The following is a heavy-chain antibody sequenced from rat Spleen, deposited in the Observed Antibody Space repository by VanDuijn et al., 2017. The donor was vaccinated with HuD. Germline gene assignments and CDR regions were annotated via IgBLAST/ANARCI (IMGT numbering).Heavy chain of an antibody. J-gene: IGHJ2*01. CDR2: MWSGGGT. D-gene: IGHD1-9*01. CDR1: GFSLTSYS. CDR3: TREGLRVYD. Sequence: VQLKESGPGLVQPSQTLSLTCTVSGFSLTSYSVHWVRQPPGKGLEWMGIMWSGGGTAYNSTLKSRLSISRDTSKSQVFLKMNSLQTEDSAIYYCTREGLRVYDWGQGVLVTVSS. V-gene: IGHV2S63*01.